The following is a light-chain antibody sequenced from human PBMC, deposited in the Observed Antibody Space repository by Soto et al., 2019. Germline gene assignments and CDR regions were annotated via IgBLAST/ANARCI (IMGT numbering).Light chain of an antibody. Sequence: EMVLTQSPGTLSLSPGERATLSCRASQSVSKNFLAWYQQKPGQAPRLLISGASNRATGIPDRFSGSGSGTDFSLTIDTLEPEDLAVYFCQQYGSSTPTFAGRTKAAIK. CDR3: QQYGSSTPT. CDR1: QSVSKNF. CDR2: GAS. V-gene: IGKV3-20*01. J-gene: IGKJ4*01.